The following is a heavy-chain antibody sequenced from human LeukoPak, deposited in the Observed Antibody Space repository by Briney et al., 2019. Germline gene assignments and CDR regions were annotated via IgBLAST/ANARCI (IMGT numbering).Heavy chain of an antibody. Sequence: ASVKLSCKASGYTFTDYYMLWVRQAPGQGLEWMGWINPNSGATKYAQKFQGRVTMTRDRSISTAYMELSRLRSDDTAVYYCARGSSSWSTFDYWGQGTLVTVSS. D-gene: IGHD6-13*01. J-gene: IGHJ4*02. CDR1: GYTFTDYY. CDR3: ARGSSSWSTFDY. CDR2: INPNSGAT. V-gene: IGHV1-2*02.